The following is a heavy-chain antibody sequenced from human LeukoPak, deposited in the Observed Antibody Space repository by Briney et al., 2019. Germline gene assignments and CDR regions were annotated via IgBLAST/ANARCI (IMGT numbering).Heavy chain of an antibody. J-gene: IGHJ4*02. D-gene: IGHD2-2*01. CDR1: GGSFSGYY. CDR2: INHSGST. CDR3: ARGRKDIVVVPAANFGY. V-gene: IGHV4-34*01. Sequence: SETLSLTCAVYGGSFSGYYWSWIRQPPGKGLEWIGEINHSGSTNYNPSLKSRVTISVDTSKNQFSLKLSSVTAADTAVYYCARGRKDIVVVPAANFGYWGQGTLVTVSS.